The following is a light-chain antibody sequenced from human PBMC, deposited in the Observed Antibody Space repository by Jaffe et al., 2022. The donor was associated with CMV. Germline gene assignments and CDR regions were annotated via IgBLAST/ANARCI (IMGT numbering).Light chain of an antibody. Sequence: QSVLTQPPSVSAAPGQKVTISCSGSSSNIGNNYVSWYQQLPGTAPKLLVYEDNKRPLAIPDRFSGSKSGTSATLGITGLQTGDEADYYCGTWDSSLSAGVFGGGTKLTVL. V-gene: IGLV1-51*02. J-gene: IGLJ3*02. CDR3: GTWDSSLSAGV. CDR1: SSNIGNNY. CDR2: EDN.